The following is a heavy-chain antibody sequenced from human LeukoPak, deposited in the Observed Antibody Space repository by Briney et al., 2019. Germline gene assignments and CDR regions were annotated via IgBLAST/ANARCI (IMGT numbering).Heavy chain of an antibody. CDR2: ISAYNGNT. D-gene: IGHD3-3*01. J-gene: IGHJ4*02. CDR3: ARDLSKDDFWSDYYTAFDY. Sequence: ASVKVSCKASGGTFSSYAISWVRQAPGQGLEWMGWISAYNGNTNYAQKLQGRVTMTTDTSTSTAYMELRSLRSDDTAVYYCARDLSKDDFWSDYYTAFDYWGQGTLVTVSS. V-gene: IGHV1-18*01. CDR1: GGTFSSYA.